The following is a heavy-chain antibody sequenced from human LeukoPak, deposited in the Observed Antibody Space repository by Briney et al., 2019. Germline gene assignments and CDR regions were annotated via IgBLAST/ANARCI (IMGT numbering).Heavy chain of an antibody. CDR3: AREGVAATGLDY. J-gene: IGHJ4*02. V-gene: IGHV1-8*01. CDR2: MNPNSGNT. CDR1: GYTFTSYD. Sequence: RASVKVSCKASGYTFTSYDINWVRQATGQGLEWMGWMNPNSGNTGYAQKFQGRVTMTRDTSTVYMELSSLRSEDTAVYYCAREGVAATGLDYWGQGTLVTVSS. D-gene: IGHD6-13*01.